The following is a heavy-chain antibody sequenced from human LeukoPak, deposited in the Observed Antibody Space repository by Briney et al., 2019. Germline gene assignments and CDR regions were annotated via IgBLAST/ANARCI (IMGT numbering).Heavy chain of an antibody. J-gene: IGHJ4*02. V-gene: IGHV4-59*01. CDR1: GGSISSYY. D-gene: IGHD3-22*01. Sequence: SETLSLTCTVSGGSISSYYWSWIRQPPGKGLEWIGYIYYSGSTNYNPSLRSRVTISVDTSKNQFSLKLSSVTAADTAEYYCARDSDYYDSSGYYDYWGQGTLVTVSS. CDR2: IYYSGST. CDR3: ARDSDYYDSSGYYDY.